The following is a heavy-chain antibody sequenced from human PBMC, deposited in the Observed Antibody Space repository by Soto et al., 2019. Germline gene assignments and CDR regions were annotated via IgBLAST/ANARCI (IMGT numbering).Heavy chain of an antibody. CDR1: GFSLTNKGVG. CDR2: IYWDDDK. V-gene: IGHV2-5*02. D-gene: IGHD5-12*01. Sequence: SGPTLVNPTQTLTLTCNFSGFSLTNKGVGVGWIRQPPRKALEWLGIIYWDDDKRYRPSLNNRLTITKDTSKNQVVLTMTNVDTVDTATYYCAHLHATSGYDWRYDPWGQGTLGTVSS. J-gene: IGHJ5*02. CDR3: AHLHATSGYDWRYDP.